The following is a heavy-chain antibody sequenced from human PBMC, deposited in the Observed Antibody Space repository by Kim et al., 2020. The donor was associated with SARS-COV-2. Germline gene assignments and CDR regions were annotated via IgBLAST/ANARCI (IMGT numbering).Heavy chain of an antibody. J-gene: IGHJ5*02. D-gene: IGHD2-21*02. CDR2: IYYSGST. V-gene: IGHV4-59*08. Sequence: SETLSLTCTVSGGSISSYYWSWIRQPPGKGLEWIGYIYYSGSTNYNPSLKSRVTISVDTSKNQFSLKLSSVTAADTAVYYCARAGSYCGGDCYSPGWFDPWRQVTLLTVAA. CDR1: GGSISSYY. CDR3: ARAGSYCGGDCYSPGWFDP.